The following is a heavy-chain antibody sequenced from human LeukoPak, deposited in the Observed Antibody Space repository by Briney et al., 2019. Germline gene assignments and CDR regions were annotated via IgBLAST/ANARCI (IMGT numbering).Heavy chain of an antibody. J-gene: IGHJ4*02. CDR3: VRDYNWGFDY. D-gene: IGHD1-1*01. Sequence: GGSLRLSCAASGFTFSNYGMSWVRQAPGKGLEWVSSISGSGDSTYYADSVKGRFTIPRDNSKNTLYLQMHSLRVEDTSIYYCVRDYNWGFDYWGQGTVVAVSS. V-gene: IGHV3-23*01. CDR2: ISGSGDST. CDR1: GFTFSNYG.